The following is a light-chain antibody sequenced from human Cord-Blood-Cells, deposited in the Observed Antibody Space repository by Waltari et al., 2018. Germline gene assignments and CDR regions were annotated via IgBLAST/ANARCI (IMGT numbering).Light chain of an antibody. CDR1: QSVSSSY. J-gene: IGKJ4*01. Sequence: VLTPSPGTLSLSQGDRVSCSCRASQSVSSSYLAWYQQKPGQAPRLLIYGASSRATGIPDRFSGSGSGTDFTLTISRLEPEDFAVYYCQQYGSSRTFGGGTKVEIK. V-gene: IGKV3-20*01. CDR3: QQYGSSRT. CDR2: GAS.